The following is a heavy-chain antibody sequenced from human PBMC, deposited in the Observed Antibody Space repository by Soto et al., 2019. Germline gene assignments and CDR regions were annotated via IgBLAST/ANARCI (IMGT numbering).Heavy chain of an antibody. D-gene: IGHD3-22*01. CDR3: ARDSQCYYDSSGYQDY. CDR1: GYTFTSYY. CDR2: INPSGGST. V-gene: IGHV1-46*01. Sequence: GASVKVSCKASGYTFTSYYMHWVRQAPGQGLEWMGIINPSGGSTSYAQKFQGRVTMTRDTSTSTVYMELSSLRSEDTAVYYCARDSQCYYDSSGYQDYWGQGTLVTVSS. J-gene: IGHJ4*02.